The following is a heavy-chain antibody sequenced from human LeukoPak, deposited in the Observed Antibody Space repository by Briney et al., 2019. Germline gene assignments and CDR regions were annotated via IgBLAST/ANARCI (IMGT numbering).Heavy chain of an antibody. CDR1: GFTFSRDS. Sequence: GGSLRLSCAASGFTFSRDSMNWVRQAPGKGLEWVSSISSSSTYIYYADSVKGRFTISRDNAKNSLHLQMNSLRAEDTAAYYCARGGGYSGYDLDAFDIWGQGTMATVSS. CDR3: ARGGGYSGYDLDAFDI. D-gene: IGHD5-12*01. V-gene: IGHV3-21*01. CDR2: ISSSSTYI. J-gene: IGHJ3*02.